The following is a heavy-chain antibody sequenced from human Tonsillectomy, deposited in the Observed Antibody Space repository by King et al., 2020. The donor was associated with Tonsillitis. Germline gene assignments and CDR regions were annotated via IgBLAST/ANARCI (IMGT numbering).Heavy chain of an antibody. CDR3: AKVPICSGYRLEGEHWYFDL. CDR2: ISGSGGST. D-gene: IGHD3-3*01. J-gene: IGHJ2*01. V-gene: IGHV3-23*04. Sequence: VQLVESGGGLVQPGGSLRLSCAASGFTFSSYAMSWVRQAPGKGLEWVSAISGSGGSTYDADSVKGRFTISRDNSKNTLYLQMNSLRAEDTAVYYCAKVPICSGYRLEGEHWYFDLWGRGTLVTVSS. CDR1: GFTFSSYA.